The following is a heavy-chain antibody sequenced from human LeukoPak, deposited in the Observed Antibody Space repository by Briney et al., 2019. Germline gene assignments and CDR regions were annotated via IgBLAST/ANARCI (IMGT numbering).Heavy chain of an antibody. CDR2: ISDTGSAT. J-gene: IGHJ4*02. CDR3: AKAGSTAWTAIDY. Sequence: GGSLRLSCAASDFTFTNCAMNWVRQAPGKGLEWVSSISDTGSATYYAGSVKGRFTISRDNPKNTLYLQMNSLRADDTAVYYCAKAGSTAWTAIDYWGQGTLVTVSS. D-gene: IGHD2-2*01. CDR1: DFTFTNCA. V-gene: IGHV3-23*01.